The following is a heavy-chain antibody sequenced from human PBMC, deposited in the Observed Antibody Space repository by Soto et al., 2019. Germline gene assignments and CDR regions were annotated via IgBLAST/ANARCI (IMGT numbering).Heavy chain of an antibody. CDR1: GFTFSDYY. Sequence: ESGGGLVQPGGSLRLSCAASGFTFSDYYMDWVRQVPGKGLEWVGRTRNKANSYSAEYAPSVKGRFIISRHDLEDSMYLQMNSLKTEDTAVYYCARDTGGSYDYWGQGALVTVSS. V-gene: IGHV3-72*01. CDR3: ARDTGGSYDY. CDR2: TRNKANSYSA. J-gene: IGHJ4*02. D-gene: IGHD1-26*01.